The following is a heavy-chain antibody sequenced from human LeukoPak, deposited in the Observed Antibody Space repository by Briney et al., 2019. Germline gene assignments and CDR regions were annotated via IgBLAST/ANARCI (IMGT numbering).Heavy chain of an antibody. CDR1: GFTFSSYV. D-gene: IGHD2-2*01. Sequence: PGGSLRLSCAASGFTFSSYVMSWVRQAPGKGLEWVSAISGSGGSTYYADSVKGRFTISRDNSKNTLYLQMNSLRAEDTAVYYCAKDLSIVVVPGCMDVWGQGTTVTVSS. CDR2: ISGSGGST. CDR3: AKDLSIVVVPGCMDV. J-gene: IGHJ6*02. V-gene: IGHV3-23*01.